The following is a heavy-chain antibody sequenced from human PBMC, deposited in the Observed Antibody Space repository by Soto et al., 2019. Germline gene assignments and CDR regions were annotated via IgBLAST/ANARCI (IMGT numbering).Heavy chain of an antibody. CDR1: GGSISSSSYY. Sequence: QLLESGPGLVKPSETLSLTCTVSGGSISSSSYYWGWIRQPPGKGLEWIGSIYYSGSTYYNPSLKSRVTISVDTSKNQFSLKLSSVTAADTAVYYCARRVRDWYFDLWGRGTLVTVSS. CDR2: IYYSGST. CDR3: ARRVRDWYFDL. V-gene: IGHV4-39*01. J-gene: IGHJ2*01.